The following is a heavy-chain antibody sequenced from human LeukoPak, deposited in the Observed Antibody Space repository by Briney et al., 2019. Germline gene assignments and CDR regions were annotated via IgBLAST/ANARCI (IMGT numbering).Heavy chain of an antibody. Sequence: AGRCLSLSRAASGLTFGDYWTSGVRPAPRKGRGCGVSKKQDGRERNYVDSVKRRFTVSRDTAKNSLYLQMSSLRAEDTAVYYCARDRRCSNTCPHFDYWGQGTLVSVSS. D-gene: IGHD2-2*01. J-gene: IGHJ4*02. V-gene: IGHV3-7*05. CDR2: KKQDGRER. CDR3: ARDRRCSNTCPHFDY. CDR1: GLTFGDYW.